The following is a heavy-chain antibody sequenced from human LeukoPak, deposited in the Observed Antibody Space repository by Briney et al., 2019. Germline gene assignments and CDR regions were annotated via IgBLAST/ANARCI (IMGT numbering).Heavy chain of an antibody. Sequence: GGSLRLSCAASGFTFSTSWMTWVRQAPGKGLEWVSGINWNGGSTGYADSVKGRFTISRDNAKNSLYLQMNSLRAEDTALYYCARLIENYYYMDVWGKGTTVTVSS. J-gene: IGHJ6*03. CDR2: INWNGGST. V-gene: IGHV3-20*04. CDR3: ARLIENYYYMDV. D-gene: IGHD3-22*01. CDR1: GFTFSTSW.